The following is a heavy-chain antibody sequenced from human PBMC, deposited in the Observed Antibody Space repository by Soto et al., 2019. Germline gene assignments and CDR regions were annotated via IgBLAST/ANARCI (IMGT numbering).Heavy chain of an antibody. D-gene: IGHD5-18*01. CDR1: GGSISSSSYY. CDR3: ARLRGYRLVHDAFDI. CDR2: IYYSGST. J-gene: IGHJ3*02. V-gene: IGHV4-39*01. Sequence: ASETLSLTCTVSGGSISSSSYYWGWIRQPPGKGLEWIGSIYYSGSTYYNPSLKSRVTISVDTSKNQFSLKLSSVTAADTAVYYCARLRGYRLVHDAFDIWGQGTMVTVSS.